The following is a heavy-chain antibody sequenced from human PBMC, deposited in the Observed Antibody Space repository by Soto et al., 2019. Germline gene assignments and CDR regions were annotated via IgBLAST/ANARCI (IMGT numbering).Heavy chain of an antibody. V-gene: IGHV3-11*01. CDR1: GFTFSDYY. J-gene: IGHJ4*02. D-gene: IGHD3-22*01. CDR2: IGSSDNII. Sequence: GSLRLSCAASGFTFSDYYMSWIRQAPGKGLEWVSYIGSSDNIIYYADSVKGRFTISRDNAKNSLYLQMNSLRAEDTAVYYCARDLGYYESSGYLDYWGQGTLVTVSS. CDR3: ARDLGYYESSGYLDY.